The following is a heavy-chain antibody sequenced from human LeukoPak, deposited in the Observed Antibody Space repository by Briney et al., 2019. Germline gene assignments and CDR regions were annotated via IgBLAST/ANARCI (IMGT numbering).Heavy chain of an antibody. J-gene: IGHJ2*01. CDR1: GFSFGGYA. D-gene: IGHD2-21*02. Sequence: GGSLRLSCAASGFSFGGYALHWVRQAPGKGLEWVASISWNSGVIVHADSVKGRFTISRDNAKNSLYLQMDSLRTEDTALYYCVKSGGYATAIRYFDLWGRGTLVTVSS. CDR2: ISWNSGVI. V-gene: IGHV3-9*01. CDR3: VKSGGYATAIRYFDL.